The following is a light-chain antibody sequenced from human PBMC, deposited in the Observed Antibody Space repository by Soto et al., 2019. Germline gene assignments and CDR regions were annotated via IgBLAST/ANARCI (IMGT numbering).Light chain of an antibody. J-gene: IGLJ3*02. Sequence: QSALTQPASVSGSPGQSITISCTGTSRDVGGYIYVSWYQQHPGKAPKLVIYEVSNRPSGVSNRFSGSKSGNTASRTISGLQAEDDADYYGSSFTDMSTVVVFGGGTKLTVL. CDR1: SRDVGGYIY. CDR2: EVS. CDR3: SSFTDMSTVVV. V-gene: IGLV2-14*01.